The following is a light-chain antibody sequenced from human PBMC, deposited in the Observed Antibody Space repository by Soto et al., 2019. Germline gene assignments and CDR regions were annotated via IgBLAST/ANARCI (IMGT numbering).Light chain of an antibody. Sequence: RWTKSPSSLSASIGDRVTLTCRASQGISSYLAWYQQKPGKAPKLLIYAASTLQSGIPSRFSGSGSGTDFTLTISSLQPEDFATYYCQQLNSYPLTFGGGTKVDI. J-gene: IGKJ4*01. V-gene: IGKV1-9*01. CDR3: QQLNSYPLT. CDR2: AAS. CDR1: QGISSY.